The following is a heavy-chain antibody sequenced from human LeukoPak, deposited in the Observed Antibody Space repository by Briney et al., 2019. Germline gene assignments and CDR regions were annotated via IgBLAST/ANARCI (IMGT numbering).Heavy chain of an antibody. D-gene: IGHD3-22*01. CDR3: ARETLRNYDSSGYAFDI. V-gene: IGHV4-59*01. CDR1: GGSISSYY. J-gene: IGHJ3*02. CDR2: IYYSGST. Sequence: SETLSLTCTVSGGSISSYYWSWIRQPPGKGLEWIGYIYYSGSTNYNPSLKSRVTTSVDTSKNQFSLKLSSVTAADTAVYYCARETLRNYDSSGYAFDIWGQGTMVTVSS.